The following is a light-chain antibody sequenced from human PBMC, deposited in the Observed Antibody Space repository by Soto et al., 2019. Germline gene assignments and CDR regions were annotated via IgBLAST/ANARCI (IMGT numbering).Light chain of an antibody. J-gene: IGKJ2*01. CDR1: QSINIW. V-gene: IGKV1-5*03. Sequence: DIKLTQSPSTLSASVGDRVTITCRASQSINIWLAWYQQKPGKAPKLLMYKASSLEGGVPSTFSGSGSGTEFTLSISSLQPDDFATYYCQQYYSSPYTFGQGTKLEI. CDR2: KAS. CDR3: QQYYSSPYT.